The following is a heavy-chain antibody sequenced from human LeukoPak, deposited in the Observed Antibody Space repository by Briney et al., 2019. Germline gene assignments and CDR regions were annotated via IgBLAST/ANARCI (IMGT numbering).Heavy chain of an antibody. Sequence: ASVKVSCKASGYTFTGYYMHWVRQAPGQGLEWMGWINPNSGGTNYAQKFQGRVTMTGDTSISTAYMELSRLRSDDTAVYYCARDEIAARLIRAGGYCFDYWGQGTLVTVSS. CDR2: INPNSGGT. J-gene: IGHJ4*02. V-gene: IGHV1-2*02. D-gene: IGHD6-6*01. CDR3: ARDEIAARLIRAGGYCFDY. CDR1: GYTFTGYY.